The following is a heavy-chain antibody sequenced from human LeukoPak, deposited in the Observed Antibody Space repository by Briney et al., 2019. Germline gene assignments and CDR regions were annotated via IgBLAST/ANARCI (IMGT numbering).Heavy chain of an antibody. CDR2: INPSGGST. CDR1: GGTFTSYY. D-gene: IGHD2-15*01. CDR3: ARVGWGFNCSGGSCYPDY. J-gene: IGHJ4*02. V-gene: IGHV1-46*01. Sequence: ASVKVSCKASGGTFTSYYMHWVRQAPGQGLEWMGIINPSGGSTSYAQKFQGRVTMTRDTSTSTVYMELSSLRSEDTAVYYCARVGWGFNCSGGSCYPDYWGQGTLVTVSS.